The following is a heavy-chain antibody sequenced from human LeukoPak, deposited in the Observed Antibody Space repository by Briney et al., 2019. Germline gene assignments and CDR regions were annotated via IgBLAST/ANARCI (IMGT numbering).Heavy chain of an antibody. CDR2: ISAYNGNT. Sequence: ASVKVSCKASGYTFTGYYMHWVRQAPGQGLEWMGWISAYNGNTNYAQKLQGRVTMTTDTSTSTAYMELRSLRSDDTAVYYCARDPGMDPTPVDYWGQGTLVTVSS. CDR3: ARDPGMDPTPVDY. D-gene: IGHD3/OR15-3a*01. J-gene: IGHJ4*02. V-gene: IGHV1-18*04. CDR1: GYTFTGYY.